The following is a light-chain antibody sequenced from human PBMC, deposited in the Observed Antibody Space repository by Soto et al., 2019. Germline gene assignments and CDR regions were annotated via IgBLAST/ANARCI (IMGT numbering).Light chain of an antibody. CDR1: ISDVGGYNF. J-gene: IGLJ3*02. Sequence: QSALTQPASVSGSPGQSITITCSGTISDVGGYNFVSWYQQHPGKAPKLIICGDTKWPSGVSNRFSGSKSGNTASLTISGLQAEDEADYYCCSYAGSSTWVFGGGTKLTVL. V-gene: IGLV2-23*01. CDR2: GDT. CDR3: CSYAGSSTWV.